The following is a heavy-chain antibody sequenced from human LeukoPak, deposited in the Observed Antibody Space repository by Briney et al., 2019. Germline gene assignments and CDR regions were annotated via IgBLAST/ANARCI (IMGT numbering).Heavy chain of an antibody. V-gene: IGHV7-4-1*02. D-gene: IGHD4-11*01. CDR3: VRDGMTTVSRGFFD. CDR1: GYTFTSYA. J-gene: IGHJ4*02. Sequence: ASVKVSCKASGYTFTSYAVNWVRQAHGQGLEWMGWINTNAGNPTYAQGFTGRFVFSMDTSVRTAYLQINNLKAEDSAVYYCVRDGMTTVSRGFFDWGQGTLVTVSS. CDR2: INTNAGNP.